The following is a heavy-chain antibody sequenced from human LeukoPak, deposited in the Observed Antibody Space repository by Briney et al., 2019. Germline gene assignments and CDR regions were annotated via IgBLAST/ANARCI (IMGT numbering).Heavy chain of an antibody. J-gene: IGHJ5*02. V-gene: IGHV4-31*03. CDR3: ARARSGDFWSGPYWFDP. CDR1: GGSISSGGYY. CDR2: IYYSGST. D-gene: IGHD3-3*01. Sequence: PSETLSLTCTVSGGSISSGGYYGSWIRQHPGKGLEWIGYIYYSGSTYYNPSLKSRVTISVDTSKNQFSLKLSSVTAADTAVYYCARARSGDFWSGPYWFDPWGQGTLVTVSS.